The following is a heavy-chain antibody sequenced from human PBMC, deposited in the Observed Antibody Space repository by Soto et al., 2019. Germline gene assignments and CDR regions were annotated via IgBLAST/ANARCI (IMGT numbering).Heavy chain of an antibody. J-gene: IGHJ6*02. CDR1: GGSISSSNW. V-gene: IGHV4-4*02. Sequence: SETLSLTCAVSGGSISSSNWWSWVRQPPGKGLEWIGEIYHSGSTNYNPSLKSRVTISVDKSKNQFSLKLSSVTAADTAVYYCAGSIAAADPFYYYYYGMDVWGQGTTVTVSS. CDR3: AGSIAAADPFYYYYYGMDV. D-gene: IGHD6-13*01. CDR2: IYHSGST.